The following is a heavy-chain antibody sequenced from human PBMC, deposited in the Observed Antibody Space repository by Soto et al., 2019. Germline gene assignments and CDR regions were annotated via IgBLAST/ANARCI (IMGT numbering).Heavy chain of an antibody. V-gene: IGHV3-33*01. D-gene: IGHD3-3*01. CDR2: IWNDGSNK. CDR3: ARDLVTYYDFWSGYSPPRH. CDR1: GFTFSSYG. Sequence: QVQLVESGGGVVQPGRSLRLSCAASGFTFSSYGMHWVRQAPGKGLEWVAVIWNDGSNKYYADSVKGRFTISRDNSKNTLYLQMNSLRAEDTAVYYCARDLVTYYDFWSGYSPPRHWGQGTLVTVSS. J-gene: IGHJ1*01.